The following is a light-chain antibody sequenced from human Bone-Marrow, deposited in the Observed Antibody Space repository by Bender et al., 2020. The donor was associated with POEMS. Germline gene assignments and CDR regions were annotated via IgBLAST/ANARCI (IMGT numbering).Light chain of an antibody. CDR1: SSDVGGYQY. CDR2: AVS. J-gene: IGLJ1*01. Sequence: QSALTQPRSVSGSPGQSVTISCTGTSSDVGGYQYVSWYQQHPGKAPKVMIDAVSRRPSGVPDRFSGSKSGNTASLTISGLQAEDEGDYYCCSYTGSSYVFGTGTKVTVL. V-gene: IGLV2-11*01. CDR3: CSYTGSSYV.